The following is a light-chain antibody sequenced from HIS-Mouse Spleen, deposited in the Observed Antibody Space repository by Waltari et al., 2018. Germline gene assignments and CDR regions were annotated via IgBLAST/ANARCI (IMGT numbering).Light chain of an antibody. CDR1: NSDVGGYNY. J-gene: IGLJ1*01. V-gene: IGLV2-11*01. Sequence: QSALTQPRSVSASPGQSVTISCTGTNSDVGGYNYVSWYQQHPGKAPKLMIYDVSKRPSGVPDRFSGSKSGNTASLTISGLQAEDEADYYCCSYAGSYTYVFGTGTKVTVL. CDR3: CSYAGSYTYV. CDR2: DVS.